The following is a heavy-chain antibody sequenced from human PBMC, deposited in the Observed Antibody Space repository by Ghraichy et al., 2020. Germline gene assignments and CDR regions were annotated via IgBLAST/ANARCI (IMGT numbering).Heavy chain of an antibody. D-gene: IGHD6-13*01. J-gene: IGHJ5*02. V-gene: IGHV1-69*04. Sequence: SVKVSCKASGGTFSSYAISWVRQAPGQGLEWMGRIIPILGIANYAQKFQGRVTITADKSTSTAYMELSSLRSEDTAVYYCARDRPTIAAPHNWFDPWGQGTLVTISS. CDR2: IIPILGIA. CDR1: GGTFSSYA. CDR3: ARDRPTIAAPHNWFDP.